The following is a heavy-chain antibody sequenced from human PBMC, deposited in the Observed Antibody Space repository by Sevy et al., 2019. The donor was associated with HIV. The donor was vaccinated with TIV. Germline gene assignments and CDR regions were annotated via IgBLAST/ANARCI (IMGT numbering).Heavy chain of an antibody. Sequence: GGSLRLSCAASGFTFSSYAMTWVRQAPGKGLEWVSIISGSGGTTYYADSVKGWFTISRDNSRNTLYLQMISLRAEDTAVYYCAKRYSVNNPFDFWGQGTLVTVSS. CDR2: ISGSGGTT. D-gene: IGHD5-18*01. V-gene: IGHV3-23*01. J-gene: IGHJ4*02. CDR3: AKRYSVNNPFDF. CDR1: GFTFSSYA.